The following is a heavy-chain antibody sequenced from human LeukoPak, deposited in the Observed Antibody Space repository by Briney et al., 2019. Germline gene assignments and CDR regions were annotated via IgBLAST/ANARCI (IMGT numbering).Heavy chain of an antibody. Sequence: GGSLRLSCAASGFTFSSYAMSWVRQAPGKGLEWVSAIGGSGGSTYYADSVKGRFTISRDNSKNTLYLQMNSLRAEDTAVYYCARKATRRGYFDYWGQGTLVTVSS. V-gene: IGHV3-23*01. CDR3: ARKATRRGYFDY. D-gene: IGHD1-26*01. CDR1: GFTFSSYA. J-gene: IGHJ4*02. CDR2: IGGSGGST.